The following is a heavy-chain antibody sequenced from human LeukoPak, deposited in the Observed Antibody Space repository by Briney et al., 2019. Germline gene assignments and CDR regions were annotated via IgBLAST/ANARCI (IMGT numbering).Heavy chain of an antibody. J-gene: IGHJ4*02. CDR1: GFTFSSNW. CDR2: IKQDGSEK. V-gene: IGHV3-7*03. D-gene: IGHD5-12*01. CDR3: AREIRSGYDYRDY. Sequence: PGGSLRLSCAASGFTFSSNWMSWVRQAPGKGLEWVANIKQDGSEKYYVDSVKGRFTISRDNAKNSLYLQMNSLRAEDTAVYYCAREIRSGYDYRDYWGQGTLVTVSS.